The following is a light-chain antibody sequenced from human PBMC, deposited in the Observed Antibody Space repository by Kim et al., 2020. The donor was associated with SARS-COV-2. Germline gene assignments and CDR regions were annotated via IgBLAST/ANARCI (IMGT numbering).Light chain of an antibody. J-gene: IGLJ2*01. Sequence: VSPGQKTRITFSGDKLGDKYVFWYQQKPGQSPVLVIYQDTKRPSGIPERFSASNSGNTATLTISGTQATDEADYYCQAWDSGTAVVFGGGTQLTVL. CDR3: QAWDSGTAVV. CDR2: QDT. CDR1: KLGDKY. V-gene: IGLV3-1*01.